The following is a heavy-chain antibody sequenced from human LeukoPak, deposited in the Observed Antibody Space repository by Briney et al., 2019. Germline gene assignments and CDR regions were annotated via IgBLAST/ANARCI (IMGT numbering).Heavy chain of an antibody. D-gene: IGHD2-21*01. Sequence: SQTLSLTCTVSGGSISSGGYYWSWIRQHPGKGLEWIGYIYYSGSTYYNPSLKSRVTISVDTSKNQFSLKLSSVTDADTAVYYCANGQSRPSLFGYWGQGTLVTVSS. CDR2: IYYSGST. CDR3: ANGQSRPSLFGY. J-gene: IGHJ4*02. CDR1: GGSISSGGYY. V-gene: IGHV4-31*03.